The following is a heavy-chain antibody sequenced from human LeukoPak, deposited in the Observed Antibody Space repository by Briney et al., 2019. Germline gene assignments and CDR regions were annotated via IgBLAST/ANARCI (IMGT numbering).Heavy chain of an antibody. CDR3: ATASYGDYDLDY. Sequence: PGGSLRLSCAASGFTFSSYGMHWVRQAPGKGLEWVAVISYDGSNKYYADSVKGLFTISRDNSKNPLYLQMHSLRAEDTAVYYCATASYGDYDLDYWGQGTLVTVSS. J-gene: IGHJ4*02. V-gene: IGHV3-30*03. D-gene: IGHD4-17*01. CDR2: ISYDGSNK. CDR1: GFTFSSYG.